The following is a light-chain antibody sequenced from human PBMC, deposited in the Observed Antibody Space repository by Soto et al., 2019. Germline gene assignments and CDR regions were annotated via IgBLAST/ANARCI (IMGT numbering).Light chain of an antibody. CDR2: GAS. CDR3: RQYGSSPWT. CDR1: QTIRSNY. V-gene: IGKV3-20*01. Sequence: ETVLTQSPGTLSLSPGERATLSCRASQTIRSNYLAWYRQTPGQAPRLLIYGASNRATGIADRFSGSGSGTYFTLIISRLEPEEFALYYWRQYGSSPWTFGQGTKVEIK. J-gene: IGKJ1*01.